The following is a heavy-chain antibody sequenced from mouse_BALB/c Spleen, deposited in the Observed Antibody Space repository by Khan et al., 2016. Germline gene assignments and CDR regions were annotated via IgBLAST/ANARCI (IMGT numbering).Heavy chain of an antibody. J-gene: IGHJ4*01. CDR3: ASIYEGYYVGLYYAMDY. V-gene: IGHV9-3-1*01. Sequence: QIQLVQSGPELKKPGETVKISCKASGYTFTNYGMNWVKQAPGKGLKWMGWINTYTGEPTYADDFKGRFAFYLETSASTAYLQINNLKNEDTATYFCASIYEGYYVGLYYAMDYWGQGTSVTVSS. CDR2: INTYTGEP. CDR1: GYTFTNYG. D-gene: IGHD2-3*01.